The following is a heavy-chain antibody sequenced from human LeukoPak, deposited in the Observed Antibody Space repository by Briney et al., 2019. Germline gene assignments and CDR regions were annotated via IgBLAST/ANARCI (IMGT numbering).Heavy chain of an antibody. CDR3: ARQIGGGRWYSDH. J-gene: IGHJ4*02. V-gene: IGHV4-39*01. CDR1: GGSISNPNYY. CDR2: VFFNGNT. D-gene: IGHD4-23*01. Sequence: SETLSLTCTVSGGSISNPNYYWGWIRQPPGKGLEWIGSVFFNGNTYHNPALMRRVTMSADTSRNQFSLNLSSVTAADTAVYYCARQIGGGRWYSDHWGQGTLVTVSS.